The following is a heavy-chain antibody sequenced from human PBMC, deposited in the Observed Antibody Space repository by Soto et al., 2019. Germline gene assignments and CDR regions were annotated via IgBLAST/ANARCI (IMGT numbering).Heavy chain of an antibody. CDR3: ARGGGEPFGAFDI. CDR2: IYYSGST. J-gene: IGHJ3*02. D-gene: IGHD3-16*01. Sequence: QVQLQESGPELVKPSQTLYLTCTVSGGSISSGDYYWSWIRQPPGKGLEWIGYIYYSGSTYYNPSLKSRVTISVDTSKNQFSLKPSSVTAADTAVYYCARGGGEPFGAFDIWGQGTMVTVSS. CDR1: GGSISSGDYY. V-gene: IGHV4-30-4*01.